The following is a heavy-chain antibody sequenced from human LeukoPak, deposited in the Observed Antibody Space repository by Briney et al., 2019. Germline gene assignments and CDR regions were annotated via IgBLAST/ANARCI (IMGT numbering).Heavy chain of an antibody. Sequence: PSETLSLTCAVSGASISSSHWWSWVRQPPRQGLGWIGEIYHGGSTNCNPSLKGRVTISVDRSNNQFSLRLTSVTAAATAVYYCARGEEHGSGTVHFDYWGQGTLVTVSS. CDR3: ARGEEHGSGTVHFDY. CDR2: IYHGGST. CDR1: GASISSSHW. J-gene: IGHJ4*02. V-gene: IGHV4-4*02. D-gene: IGHD3-10*01.